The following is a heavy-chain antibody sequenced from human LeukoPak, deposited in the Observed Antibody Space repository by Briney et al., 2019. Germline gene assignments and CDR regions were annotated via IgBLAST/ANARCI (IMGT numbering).Heavy chain of an antibody. V-gene: IGHV3-23*01. D-gene: IGHD6-13*01. CDR3: AKEGGQRTSSSWSGIDY. J-gene: IGHJ4*02. CDR2: ISASGGTT. Sequence: GGSLRLSCAASGFTFSNYAMSWVRQAPGKGLEWVSAISASGGTTYYADSVKGRFPISRDNSKNTLFLQMNSLRAEDTAVYYCAKEGGQRTSSSWSGIDYWGQGTLVTVSS. CDR1: GFTFSNYA.